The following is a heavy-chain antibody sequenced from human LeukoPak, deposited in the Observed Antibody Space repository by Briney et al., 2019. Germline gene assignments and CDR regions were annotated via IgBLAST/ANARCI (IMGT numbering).Heavy chain of an antibody. CDR1: GGSISSYY. J-gene: IGHJ4*02. V-gene: IGHV4-59*12. D-gene: IGHD1-1*01. CDR2: IYYSGST. CDR3: ARAWRVFYGFDY. Sequence: PSETLSLTCTVSGGSISSYYWSWIRQPPGKGLEWIGYIYYSGSTNYNPSLKSRVTISVDTSKNQFSLKLSSVTAADTAVYYCARAWRVFYGFDYWGQGTLVTVSS.